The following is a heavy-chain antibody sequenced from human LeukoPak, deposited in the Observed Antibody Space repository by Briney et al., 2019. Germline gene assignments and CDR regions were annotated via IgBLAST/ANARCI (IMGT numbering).Heavy chain of an antibody. J-gene: IGHJ4*02. CDR2: IRYDGSNK. CDR1: GFTFNTYG. D-gene: IGHD2-21*01. V-gene: IGHV3-30*02. Sequence: GGSLRLSCAASGFTFNTYGMHWVRQAPGKGLEWVAFIRYDGSNKYHADSVKGRFTISRDNSKNTLYLQMNSLRAEDTAVYYCAKVDSYCGGDCYHYWGQGTLVTVSS. CDR3: AKVDSYCGGDCYHY.